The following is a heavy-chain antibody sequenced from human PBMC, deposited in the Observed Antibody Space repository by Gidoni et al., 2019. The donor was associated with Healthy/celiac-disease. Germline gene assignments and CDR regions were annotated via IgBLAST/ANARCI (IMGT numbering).Heavy chain of an antibody. Sequence: QLQLQASGPGLVTPSETLSLTCTVPGVSISSSTYYWGWIRQPPGKGLEWIGSIYYSGSTYDKPALKSRVTISVDTSKNQFSLKLSSVTAADTAVYYCARGWLVGYDRRPRAFDIWGQGTMVTVSS. J-gene: IGHJ3*02. CDR2: IYYSGST. CDR1: GVSISSSTYY. CDR3: ARGWLVGYDRRPRAFDI. D-gene: IGHD3-22*01. V-gene: IGHV4-39*01.